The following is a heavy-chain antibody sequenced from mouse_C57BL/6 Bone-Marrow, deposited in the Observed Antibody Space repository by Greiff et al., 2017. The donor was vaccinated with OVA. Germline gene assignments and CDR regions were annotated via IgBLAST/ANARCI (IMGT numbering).Heavy chain of an antibody. CDR1: GFTFSSYG. Sequence: EVKLVESGGDLVKPGGSLKLSCAASGFTFSSYGMSWVRQTPDKRLEWVATISSGGSYTYYPDSVKGRFTISRDNAKNTLYLQMSSLKSEDTAMYYCARHPPYYYGSSHEAMDYWGQGTSVTVSS. CDR2: ISSGGSYT. CDR3: ARHPPYYYGSSHEAMDY. V-gene: IGHV5-6*01. J-gene: IGHJ4*01. D-gene: IGHD1-1*01.